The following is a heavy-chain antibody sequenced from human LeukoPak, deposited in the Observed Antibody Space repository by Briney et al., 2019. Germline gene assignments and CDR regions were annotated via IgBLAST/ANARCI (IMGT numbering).Heavy chain of an antibody. Sequence: SETLSLTCTVSVGSISSGYYYWSWIRQPPGKGLEWIGYIYYSGSTYYNPSLKSRVTISVDTSKNQFSLKLSSVTAADTAVYYCARVYYDSSGYSNWFDPWGQGTLVTVSS. CDR2: IYYSGST. J-gene: IGHJ5*02. V-gene: IGHV4-30-4*01. CDR3: ARVYYDSSGYSNWFDP. D-gene: IGHD3-22*01. CDR1: VGSISSGYYY.